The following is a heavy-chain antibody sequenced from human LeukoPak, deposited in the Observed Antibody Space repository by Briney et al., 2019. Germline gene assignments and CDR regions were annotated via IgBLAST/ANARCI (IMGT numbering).Heavy chain of an antibody. CDR2: VYYSGST. CDR1: GASISTYY. J-gene: IGHJ3*02. CDR3: ARHRLYSGYDFLDI. V-gene: IGHV4-59*08. D-gene: IGHD5-12*01. Sequence: SETLSLTCTVSGASISTYYWSWIRQPPGKGPEWIGFVYYSGSTNYNPSLKNRVTISLDTSKNQFSLKLNSVTAADTAVYYCARHRLYSGYDFLDIWGQGTMATVSS.